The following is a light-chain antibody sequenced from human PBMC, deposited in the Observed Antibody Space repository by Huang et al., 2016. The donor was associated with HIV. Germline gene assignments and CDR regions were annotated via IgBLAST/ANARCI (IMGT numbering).Light chain of an antibody. CDR1: QDISNY. J-gene: IGKJ3*01. Sequence: DIQMTQSPSSLSASVRDRVTITCQASQDISNYLNWYQQQPGKAPKLLIYDASNSETGGPSRFSGSGSGTDFTFTISSLQPEDIATYYCQQYDNLLTFGPGTKVDIK. CDR3: QQYDNLLT. V-gene: IGKV1-33*01. CDR2: DAS.